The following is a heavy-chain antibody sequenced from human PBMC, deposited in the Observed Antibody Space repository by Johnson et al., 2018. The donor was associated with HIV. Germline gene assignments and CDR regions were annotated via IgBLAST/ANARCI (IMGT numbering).Heavy chain of an antibody. J-gene: IGHJ3*02. CDR1: GFTFSSYG. CDR2: ISYDGSNK. V-gene: IGHV3-30*18. Sequence: QEQLVESGGGVVQPGRSLRLSCAASGFTFSSYGMHWVRQAPGKGLEWVAVISYDGSNKYYADSVKGRFTISRDNSKNTLYLQMNSLRVEDTAVYYCAKGPWDLPHAFDIWGQGTMVTVSS. CDR3: AKGPWDLPHAFDI. D-gene: IGHD1-26*01.